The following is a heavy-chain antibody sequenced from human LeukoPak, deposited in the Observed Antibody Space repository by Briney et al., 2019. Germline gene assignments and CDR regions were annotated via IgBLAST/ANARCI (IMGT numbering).Heavy chain of an antibody. CDR3: ARGGDGYNYSGDYDY. V-gene: IGHV4-59*11. D-gene: IGHD5-24*01. CDR2: IYYSGST. J-gene: IGHJ4*02. Sequence: SETLSLTCTVSGGSISSHYWSWIRQPPGMGLEWIGYIYYSGSTNYNPSLKSRVTISVDTSKNQFSLKLSSVTAADTAVYYCARGGDGYNYSGDYDYWGQGTLVTVSS. CDR1: GGSISSHY.